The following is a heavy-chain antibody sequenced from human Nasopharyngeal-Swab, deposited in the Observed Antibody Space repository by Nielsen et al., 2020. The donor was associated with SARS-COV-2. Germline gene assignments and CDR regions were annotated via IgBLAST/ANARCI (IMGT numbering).Heavy chain of an antibody. V-gene: IGHV3-30*18. D-gene: IGHD5-18*01. CDR3: AKVKIQLWLHDAFDI. CDR1: GFTFSSYG. CDR2: ISYDGSNK. J-gene: IGHJ3*02. Sequence: GESLKISCAASGFTFSSYGMHWVRQAQGKGLEWVAVISYDGSNKYYADSVRGRFTISRDNSKNTLYLQMNSLRAEDTAVYYCAKVKIQLWLHDAFDIWGQGTMVTVSS.